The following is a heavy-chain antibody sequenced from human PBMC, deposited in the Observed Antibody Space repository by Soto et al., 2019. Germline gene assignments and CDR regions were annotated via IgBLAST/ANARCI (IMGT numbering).Heavy chain of an antibody. CDR1: GFTFSSYE. V-gene: IGHV3-48*03. D-gene: IGHD3-10*01. CDR2: ISSSGSTT. J-gene: IGHJ3*02. CDR3: ATRSGGGGAFDI. Sequence: EVQLVESGGGLVQPGGSLRLSCAASGFTFSSYEMNWVRLAPGKGLEWVSYISSSGSTTNYAEPVKGRFTISRDNAKNSLYQQMNSLRAEDTAVYYCATRSGGGGAFDIWGQGTMVTVSS.